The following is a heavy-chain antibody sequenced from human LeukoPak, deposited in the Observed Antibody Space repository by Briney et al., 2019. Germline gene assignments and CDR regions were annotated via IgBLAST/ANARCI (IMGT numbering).Heavy chain of an antibody. CDR1: GFIFNYYT. V-gene: IGHV3-21*01. CDR3: EKDIHSSRFDY. Sequence: GGSLRLSCAASGFIFNYYTMNWVRQAPGKGPEWIASIDSSGSYIHYAASVKGRFTISRDNARDSVYLQMNNLRADDTAVYYCEKDIHSSRFDYWGHGTLVTVSS. D-gene: IGHD1-26*01. CDR2: IDSSGSYI. J-gene: IGHJ4*01.